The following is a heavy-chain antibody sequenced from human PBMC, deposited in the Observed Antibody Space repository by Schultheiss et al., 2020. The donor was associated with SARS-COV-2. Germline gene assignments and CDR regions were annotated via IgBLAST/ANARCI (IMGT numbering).Heavy chain of an antibody. J-gene: IGHJ6*03. CDR2: INHSGST. CDR3: ARGSIVVVPAVYYYYYYMDV. D-gene: IGHD2-2*01. Sequence: SETLSLTCAVYGGSFSGYYWSWIRQPPGKGLEWIGEINHSGSTNYNPSLKSRVTISVDTSKNQFSLKLSSVTAADTAVYYCARGSIVVVPAVYYYYYYMDVWGKGTTVTVSS. V-gene: IGHV4-34*01. CDR1: GGSFSGYY.